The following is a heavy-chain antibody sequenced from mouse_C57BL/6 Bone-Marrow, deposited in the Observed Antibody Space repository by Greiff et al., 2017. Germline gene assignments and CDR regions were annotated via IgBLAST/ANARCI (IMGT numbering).Heavy chain of an antibody. J-gene: IGHJ2*01. V-gene: IGHV1-59*01. CDR1: GYTFTSYW. D-gene: IGHD2-5*01. Sequence: VQLQQPGAELVRPGTSVKLSCKASGYTFTSYWMHWVKQRPGQGLEWIGVIDPSDSYTNYNQKFKGKATLTVDTSSSTAYMQLSSLTSEDSAVYYCAGATRETKDYFDYWGRGTTLTVSS. CDR3: AGATRETKDYFDY. CDR2: IDPSDSYT.